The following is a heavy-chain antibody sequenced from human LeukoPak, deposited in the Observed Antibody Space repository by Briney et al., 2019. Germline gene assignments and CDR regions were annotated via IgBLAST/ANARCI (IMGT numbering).Heavy chain of an antibody. D-gene: IGHD5-24*01. CDR3: ARVSGDGYNYGFDFDY. V-gene: IGHV4-4*07. Sequence: SETLSLTCTVSGGSISSYYWSWIRQPAGKGLEWIGRIYTSGSTNYNPSLKSRVTMSVDTSKNQFSLKLSSVTAADTAVYYCARVSGDGYNYGFDFDYWGQGTLVTVSS. J-gene: IGHJ4*02. CDR2: IYTSGST. CDR1: GGSISSYY.